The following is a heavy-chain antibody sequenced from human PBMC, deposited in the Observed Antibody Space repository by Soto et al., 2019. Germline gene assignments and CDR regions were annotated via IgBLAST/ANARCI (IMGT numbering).Heavy chain of an antibody. V-gene: IGHV3-30*18. Sequence: QVQLVESGGGVVQPGRSLRLSCAASGFTLTTDAMHWVRQAPGKGLEWVAVISYDGSNEYYADSVKGRFTISRDNSKNTLYLQMNSLRAEDTAVYYCAKARYCSRTSCFSQVDYWGQGTLVTVSS. CDR3: AKARYCSRTSCFSQVDY. CDR1: GFTLTTDA. CDR2: ISYDGSNE. D-gene: IGHD2-2*01. J-gene: IGHJ4*02.